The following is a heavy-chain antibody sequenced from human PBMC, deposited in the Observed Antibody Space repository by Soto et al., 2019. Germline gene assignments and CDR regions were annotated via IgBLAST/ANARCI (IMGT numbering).Heavy chain of an antibody. Sequence: PGGSLRLSCAASKFSFNNYWMHWVRQVPGKGSAWVSRINHDGSKTEYADSVKGRFTISRDNTKNTLYLQMNSLRVEDTAMYYCVREPWGFSGTWYDYWGQGTLVTVSS. D-gene: IGHD6-13*01. CDR2: INHDGSKT. V-gene: IGHV3-74*01. J-gene: IGHJ4*02. CDR3: VREPWGFSGTWYDY. CDR1: KFSFNNYW.